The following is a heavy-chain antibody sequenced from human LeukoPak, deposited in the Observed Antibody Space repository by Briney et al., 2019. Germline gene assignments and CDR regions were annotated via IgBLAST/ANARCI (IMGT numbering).Heavy chain of an antibody. CDR1: GFTFSSYS. CDR3: ARDSGNSVVGG. CDR2: ISSSSSYI. V-gene: IGHV3-21*01. Sequence: GGSLRLSCAASGFTFSSYSMNWLRQAPGKGLEWVSSISSSSSYIYYADSVKGRFTISRDNAKNSLYLQMNSLRAEDTAVYYCARDSGNSVVGGWVQGTGHTVSS. J-gene: IGHJ3*01. D-gene: IGHD4-23*01.